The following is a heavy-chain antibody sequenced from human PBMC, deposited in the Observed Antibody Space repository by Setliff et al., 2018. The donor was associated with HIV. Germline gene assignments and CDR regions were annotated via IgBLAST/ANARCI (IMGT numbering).Heavy chain of an antibody. CDR2: IKQDGTEK. D-gene: IGHD6-19*01. J-gene: IGHJ4*02. CDR3: ARSGSGWYEGGYYFDY. V-gene: IGHV3-7*01. CDR1: GFTFSGTW. Sequence: GGSLRLSCAASGFTFSGTWMAWVRQAPGKGPEWVANIKQDGTEKHYMDSVKGRFTISRDNAKRSLYLRMNSLRAEDTAVYFCARSGSGWYEGGYYFDYWGQGTLVTAPQ.